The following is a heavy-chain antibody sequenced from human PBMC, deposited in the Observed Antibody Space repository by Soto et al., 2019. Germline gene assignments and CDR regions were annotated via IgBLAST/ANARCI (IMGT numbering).Heavy chain of an antibody. V-gene: IGHV3-23*01. J-gene: IGHJ4*02. Sequence: EVQLLESGGGLVQPGGSLRLSCAASGFTFSNYAMSWVRQAPGKGLEWVSTITGSGGSTYYADSVKGRFTISRDNSKNTLYLQMNSLRAEDTAVYYCAKGAVITMIVFDYWGQGTLVTVSS. CDR2: ITGSGGST. CDR3: AKGAVITMIVFDY. CDR1: GFTFSNYA. D-gene: IGHD3-22*01.